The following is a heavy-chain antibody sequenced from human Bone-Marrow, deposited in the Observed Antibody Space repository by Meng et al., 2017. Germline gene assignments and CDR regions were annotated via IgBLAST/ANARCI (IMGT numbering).Heavy chain of an antibody. D-gene: IGHD5-18*01. Sequence: GESLKISCAASGFTFSDYYVSWIRQAPGKGLEWVSYISSSGSTIYYADSVKGRFTISRDNAKNSLYLQMNSLRAEDTAVYYCARVHFNTAMVRYYYYYGMDVWGQGTTVTVSS. J-gene: IGHJ6*02. CDR1: GFTFSDYY. V-gene: IGHV3-11*01. CDR3: ARVHFNTAMVRYYYYYGMDV. CDR2: ISSSGSTI.